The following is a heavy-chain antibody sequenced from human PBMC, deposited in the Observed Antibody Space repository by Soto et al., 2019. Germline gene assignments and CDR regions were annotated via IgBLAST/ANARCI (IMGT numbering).Heavy chain of an antibody. D-gene: IGHD6-13*01. CDR2: IWYDGSNK. Sequence: GGSLRLSCAASGFTFSSYGMHWVRQAPGKGLEWVAVIWYDGSNKYYADSVKGRFTISRDNSKNTLYLQMNSLRAEDTAVYYCAREQLDAFPHLDYWGQGTLVTVSS. CDR3: AREQLDAFPHLDY. V-gene: IGHV3-33*01. J-gene: IGHJ4*02. CDR1: GFTFSSYG.